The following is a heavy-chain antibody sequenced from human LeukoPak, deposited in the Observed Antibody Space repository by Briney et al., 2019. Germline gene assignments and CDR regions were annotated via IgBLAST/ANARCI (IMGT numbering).Heavy chain of an antibody. J-gene: IGHJ4*02. V-gene: IGHV5-51*01. Sequence: GESLRISCKGSGYSFTSYWIGWVRQLPEKGLEWMGVIYPGDSDTRNSPSFQGQVTISADTSIRTAYLQWSNLKASDTAMYYCARAASSGWPYFDFWGQXXXXXVSX. CDR1: GYSFTSYW. CDR3: ARAASSGWPYFDF. D-gene: IGHD6-19*01. CDR2: IYPGDSDT.